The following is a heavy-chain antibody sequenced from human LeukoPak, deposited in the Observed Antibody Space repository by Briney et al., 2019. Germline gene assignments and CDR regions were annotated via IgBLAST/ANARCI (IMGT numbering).Heavy chain of an antibody. V-gene: IGHV3-49*04. J-gene: IGHJ5*02. CDR3: TRSRATMVRGVMEFDP. D-gene: IGHD3-10*01. CDR2: IRSKAYGGTT. Sequence: GGSLTLSCAASGFTFTTYAMNWVRQAPGKGLEWVGFIRSKAYGGTTEYAASVKGRFTISRDDSKSIAYLQMNSLKTEDTAVYYCTRSRATMVRGVMEFDPWGQGTLVTVSS. CDR1: GFTFTTYA.